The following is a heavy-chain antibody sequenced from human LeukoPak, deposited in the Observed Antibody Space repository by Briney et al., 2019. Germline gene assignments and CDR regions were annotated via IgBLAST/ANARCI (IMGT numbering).Heavy chain of an antibody. V-gene: IGHV3-33*06. CDR2: IWYDGSNK. D-gene: IGHD7-27*01. Sequence: GRSLRLSCAASGFTFSSYGMHWVRQAPDKGLEWVAVIWYDGSNKYYADSVKGRFTISRDNSKNTLYLQMNSLRAEDTAVYYCAKDGGLWVSAHWGDPWGRGTLVTVSS. J-gene: IGHJ5*02. CDR3: AKDGGLWVSAHWGDP. CDR1: GFTFSSYG.